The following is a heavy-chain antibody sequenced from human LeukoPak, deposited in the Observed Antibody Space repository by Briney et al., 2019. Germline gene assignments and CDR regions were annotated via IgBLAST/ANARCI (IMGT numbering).Heavy chain of an antibody. CDR2: IYHSGST. V-gene: IGHV4-38-2*01. CDR3: ARGSTYYDFWSGYQVVWFDP. J-gene: IGHJ5*02. Sequence: PSETLSLTCAVSGYSISSGYYWGWIRPPPGKGLEWIGSIYHSGSTYYNPSLKSRVTISVDTSKNQFSLKLSSVTAADTAVYYCARGSTYYDFWSGYQVVWFDPWGQGTLVTVSS. CDR1: GYSISSGYY. D-gene: IGHD3-3*01.